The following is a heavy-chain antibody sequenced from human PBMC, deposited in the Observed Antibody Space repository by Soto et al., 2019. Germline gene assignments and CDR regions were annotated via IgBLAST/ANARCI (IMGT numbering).Heavy chain of an antibody. D-gene: IGHD3-3*01. CDR1: GYTFTSYY. CDR3: GAGRFLEWLTPEYYFDH. J-gene: IGHJ4*02. V-gene: IGHV1-46*01. CDR2: INPSGGST. Sequence: ASVKLSCKASGYTFTSYYMHRVRQAPGQGLEWMGIINPSGGSTSYAQKFQGRVTMTRDTSTSTVYMELSSLRSEDTAVYYCGAGRFLEWLTPEYYFDHWGQGTLVTVSS.